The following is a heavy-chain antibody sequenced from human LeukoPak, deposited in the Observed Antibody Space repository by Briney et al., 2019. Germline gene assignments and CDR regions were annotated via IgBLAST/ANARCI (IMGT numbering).Heavy chain of an antibody. V-gene: IGHV3-9*01. J-gene: IGHJ3*02. D-gene: IGHD4-17*01. CDR3: AKAADDYGDYGAFDI. Sequence: GGSLRLSCAASGFTFDDYAMHWVRQAPGKGLEWVSGISWNSGSIGYADSVKGRFTISRDNAKNSLYLQMNSLRAEDTALYYCAKAADDYGDYGAFDIWGQGTMVTVSS. CDR2: ISWNSGSI. CDR1: GFTFDDYA.